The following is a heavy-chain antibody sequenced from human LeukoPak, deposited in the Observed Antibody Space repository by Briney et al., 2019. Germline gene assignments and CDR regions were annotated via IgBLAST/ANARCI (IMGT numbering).Heavy chain of an antibody. CDR3: ARVLNLGRSGYYRGHDAFDI. J-gene: IGHJ3*02. V-gene: IGHV4-4*07. Sequence: KASETLSLTCTVSGGSISSYYWSWIRQPAGKGLEWIGRIYTSGSTNYNPSLKSRVTMSVDTSKNRFSLKLSSVTAADTAVYYCARVLNLGRSGYYRGHDAFDIWGQGTMVTVSS. CDR1: GGSISSYY. D-gene: IGHD3-3*01. CDR2: IYTSGST.